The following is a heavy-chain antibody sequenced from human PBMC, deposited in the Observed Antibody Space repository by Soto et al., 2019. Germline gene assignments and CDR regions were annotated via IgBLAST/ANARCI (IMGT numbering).Heavy chain of an antibody. V-gene: IGHV2-5*02. J-gene: IGHJ4*02. CDR1: GFSLTTSGVG. CDR3: AHMTTVPTFDS. CDR2: IYWDDDE. D-gene: IGHD4-17*01. Sequence: SGPTLVNPTQTLTLTCTFSGFSLTTSGVGVGWIRQPPGKALEWLALIYWDDDERYSPSLQSRLTITKDTPKTQVGLTMTNMDPVDTATYYCAHMTTVPTFDSWGQGTLVTVSS.